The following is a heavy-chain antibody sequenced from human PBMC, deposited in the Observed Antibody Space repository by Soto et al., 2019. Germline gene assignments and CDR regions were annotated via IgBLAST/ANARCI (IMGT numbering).Heavy chain of an antibody. Sequence: SETLSLTCTVSGGSISSSSYYWGWIHQPPGKGLEWIGSIYYSGSTYYNPSLKSRVTISVDTSKNQFSLKLSSVTAADTAVYYCARQGSPIDYWGQGTLVTVSS. V-gene: IGHV4-39*01. CDR1: GGSISSSSYY. D-gene: IGHD1-26*01. CDR2: IYYSGST. CDR3: ARQGSPIDY. J-gene: IGHJ4*02.